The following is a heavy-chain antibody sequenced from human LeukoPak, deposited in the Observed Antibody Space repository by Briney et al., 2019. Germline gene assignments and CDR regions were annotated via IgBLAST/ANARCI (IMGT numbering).Heavy chain of an antibody. CDR2: IQYDGSNK. V-gene: IGHV3-30*02. J-gene: IGHJ2*01. CDR1: GFTFSSYD. Sequence: GGSLRLSCAASGFTFSSYDMHWVRQAPGKGLEWVAFIQYDGSNKYYADSVKGRFTISRDNSKNTLFLQMNSLRAEDTAVYYCAKAGVPAAYWYFDLWGRGTLVTVSS. CDR3: AKAGVPAAYWYFDL. D-gene: IGHD4/OR15-4a*01.